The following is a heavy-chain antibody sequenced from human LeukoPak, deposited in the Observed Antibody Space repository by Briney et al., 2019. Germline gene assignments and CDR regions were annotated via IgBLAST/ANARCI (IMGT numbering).Heavy chain of an antibody. Sequence: GGSLRLSCAASGFTFSSYEMNWVRQAPGKGLEWVSYISSSGSTIYYADSVKGRFTISRDNAKNSLYLQMNSLRAEDTALYYCARDLEYCSGGSCYSNFDYWGQGTLVTVSS. V-gene: IGHV3-48*03. CDR3: ARDLEYCSGGSCYSNFDY. CDR2: ISSSGSTI. D-gene: IGHD2-15*01. J-gene: IGHJ4*02. CDR1: GFTFSSYE.